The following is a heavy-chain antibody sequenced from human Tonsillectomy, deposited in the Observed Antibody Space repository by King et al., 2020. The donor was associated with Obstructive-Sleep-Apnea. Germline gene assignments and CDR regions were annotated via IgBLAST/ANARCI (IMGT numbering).Heavy chain of an antibody. CDR3: ARGLGSTTSVPPQLQFFDY. D-gene: IGHD1-26*01. Sequence: VQLVESGGGVVQPGRSLRLSCAVSGFTFSSYAMHWVRQAPGKGLEWVAVISYDGSNKYYTDSVKGRFTISRDNSKNTLYLQMNSLRAEDTAVYYCARGLGSTTSVPPQLQFFDYWGQGTLVTVSS. CDR1: GFTFSSYA. J-gene: IGHJ4*02. V-gene: IGHV3-30*04. CDR2: ISYDGSNK.